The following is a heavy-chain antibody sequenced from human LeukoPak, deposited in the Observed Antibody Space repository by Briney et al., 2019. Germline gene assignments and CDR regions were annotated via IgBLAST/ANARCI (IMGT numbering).Heavy chain of an antibody. CDR2: IRGKTNSYAT. CDR3: TGGSGWYSPDY. CDR1: GFTFSSYW. J-gene: IGHJ4*02. Sequence: GGSLRLSCAASGFTFSSYWMSWVRQASGKGLEWVGHIRGKTNSYATAYAASVRGRFTISRDDSKNTAYLQMNSLKTEDTAVYYCTGGSGWYSPDYWGQGTLVTVPS. V-gene: IGHV3-73*01. D-gene: IGHD6-19*01.